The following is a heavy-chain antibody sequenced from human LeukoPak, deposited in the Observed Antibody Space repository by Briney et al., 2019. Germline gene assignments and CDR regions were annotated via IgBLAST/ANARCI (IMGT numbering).Heavy chain of an antibody. CDR1: GYTFTGYY. CDR2: INPNSGGT. CDR3: ARDRYCSGGTCSNHFDY. V-gene: IGHV1-2*02. Sequence: ASVKVSCKASGYTFTGYYIHWVRQAPGQGLEWMGWINPNSGGTKYAQKFQGRVTMTRDTSISTAYMELSRLTSDDTAVYYCARDRYCSGGTCSNHFDYWGQGTLVTVSS. D-gene: IGHD2-15*01. J-gene: IGHJ4*02.